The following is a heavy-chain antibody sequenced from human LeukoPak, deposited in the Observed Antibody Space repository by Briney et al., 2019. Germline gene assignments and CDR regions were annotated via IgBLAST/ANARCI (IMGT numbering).Heavy chain of an antibody. J-gene: IGHJ4*02. Sequence: GGSLRLSCAASGFTFSSYSMNWVRQAPGKGLEWVSSISSSSYIYYADSVKGRFTISRDNSKNTLYLQMNSLRAEDTAVYYCAKPILPRDYGLDYWGQGTLVTVSS. V-gene: IGHV3-21*01. CDR3: AKPILPRDYGLDY. CDR1: GFTFSSYS. CDR2: ISSSSYI. D-gene: IGHD4-17*01.